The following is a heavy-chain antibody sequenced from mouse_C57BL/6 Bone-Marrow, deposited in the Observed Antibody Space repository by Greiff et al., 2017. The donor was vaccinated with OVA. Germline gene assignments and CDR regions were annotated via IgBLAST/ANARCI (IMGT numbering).Heavy chain of an antibody. J-gene: IGHJ3*01. CDR1: GFTFSDYG. CDR3: ARGGRGFAY. CDR2: ISSGSSTI. V-gene: IGHV5-17*01. Sequence: EVQLVESGGGLVKPGGSLKLSCAASGFTFSDYGMHWVRQAPEKGLEWVAYISSGSSTIYYADTVKGRFTISRDNAKNTLLQQMTSLRSEDTAMDYCARGGRGFAYWGQGTLVTVSA. D-gene: IGHD1-1*02.